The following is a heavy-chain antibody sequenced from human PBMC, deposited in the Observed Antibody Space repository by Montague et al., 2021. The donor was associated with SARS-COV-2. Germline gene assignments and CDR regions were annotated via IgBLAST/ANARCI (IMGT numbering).Heavy chain of an antibody. CDR1: GFTFSTYY. D-gene: IGHD1-26*01. CDR2: MSYDGSSR. CDR3: ARDNMGSIGY. Sequence: SLRLSCAASGFTFSTYYMQWVRQARGKGLEWVAIMSYDGSSRYHVDSVKGRFTISRDNSRNTLYLQMDSLRSEDTAVYYCARDNMGSIGYWGQGTLVTVSS. V-gene: IGHV3-30*04. J-gene: IGHJ4*02.